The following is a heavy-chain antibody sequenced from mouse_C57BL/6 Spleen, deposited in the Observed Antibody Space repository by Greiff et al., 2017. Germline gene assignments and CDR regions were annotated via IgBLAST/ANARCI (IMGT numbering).Heavy chain of an antibody. V-gene: IGHV5-4*01. CDR3: AREDFSYWYFDV. J-gene: IGHJ1*03. CDR2: ISAGGSYT. CDR1: GFTFSSYA. Sequence: EVTLVESGGGLVKPGGSLKLSCAASGFTFSSYAMSWVRQTPEKRLEWVATISAGGSYTYYPDNVKGRFTFSRDNAKNNLYLQMSHLKSEDTAMYYCAREDFSYWYFDVWGTGTTVTVSS.